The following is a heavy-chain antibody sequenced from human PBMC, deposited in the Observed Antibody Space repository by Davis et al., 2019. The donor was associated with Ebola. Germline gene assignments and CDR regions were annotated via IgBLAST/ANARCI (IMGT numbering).Heavy chain of an antibody. J-gene: IGHJ3*02. V-gene: IGHV1-2*02. CDR1: GYTFTGYY. CDR3: ARGVDSGSYYGAFDI. D-gene: IGHD1-26*01. Sequence: ASVKVSCKASGYTFTGYYMHWVRQAPGQGLEWMGWINPKRGGTNYARKFQGRVTMTRDTSITTAYMELSRLRSDDTAVYYCARGVDSGSYYGAFDIWGQGTMVTVSS. CDR2: INPKRGGT.